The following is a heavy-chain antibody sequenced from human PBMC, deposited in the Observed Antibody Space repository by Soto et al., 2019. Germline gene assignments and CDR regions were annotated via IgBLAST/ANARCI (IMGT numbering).Heavy chain of an antibody. J-gene: IGHJ6*02. CDR2: ISSSGSTI. CDR1: GFTFSSYD. V-gene: IGHV3-48*01. CDR3: ARWGDFWSAGWPYGMDV. Sequence: PGGSLRLSCAASGFTFSSYDMNWVRQAPGKGLEWVSYISSSGSTIYYADSVKGRFTISRDNAKNSLYLQMNSLRAEDTAVYYCARWGDFWSAGWPYGMDVWGQGTTVTVSS. D-gene: IGHD3-3*01.